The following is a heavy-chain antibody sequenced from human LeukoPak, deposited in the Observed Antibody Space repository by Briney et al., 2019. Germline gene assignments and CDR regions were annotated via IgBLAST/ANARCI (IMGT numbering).Heavy chain of an antibody. CDR2: IRYDGSRK. CDR3: ARVPSNAYYYYMDV. V-gene: IGHV3-30*02. J-gene: IGHJ6*03. Sequence: GGSLRLSCAASGFIFSSYGMHWVRQAPDKGLEWVAFIRYDGSRKYYADSVKGRFTISRDNAKNSLYLQMNSLRAEDTAVYYCARVPSNAYYYYMDVWGKGTTVTISS. D-gene: IGHD3-3*02. CDR1: GFIFSSYG.